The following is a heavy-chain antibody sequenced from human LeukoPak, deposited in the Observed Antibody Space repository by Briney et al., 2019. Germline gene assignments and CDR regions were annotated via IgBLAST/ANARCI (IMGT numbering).Heavy chain of an antibody. CDR2: IIPILGIA. D-gene: IGHD4-23*01. CDR3: AREDYGGNSAYFDY. CDR1: GGTFSSYT. J-gene: IGHJ4*02. V-gene: IGHV1-69*04. Sequence: GASVKVSCKASGGTFSSYTISWVRQAPGQGLEWMGRIIPILGIANYAQKFQGRVTITADKSTSTAYMELSSLRSEDKAVYYCAREDYGGNSAYFDYWGQGTLVTVSS.